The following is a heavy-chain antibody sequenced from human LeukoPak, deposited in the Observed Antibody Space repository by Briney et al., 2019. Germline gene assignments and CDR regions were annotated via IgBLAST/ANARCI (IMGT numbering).Heavy chain of an antibody. CDR1: GGSFSGYY. Sequence: PSETLSLTCAVYGGSFSGYYWSWIRQPPGKGLEWIGEINHSGSTNYNPSLKGRVTISVDTSKNQFSLKLSSVTAADTAVYYCARVTVGKEYQLLNFDYWGQGTLVTVSS. CDR2: INHSGST. V-gene: IGHV4-34*01. D-gene: IGHD2-2*01. CDR3: ARVTVGKEYQLLNFDY. J-gene: IGHJ4*02.